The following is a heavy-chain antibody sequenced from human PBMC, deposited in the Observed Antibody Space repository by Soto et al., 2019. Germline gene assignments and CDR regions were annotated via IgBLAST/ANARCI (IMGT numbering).Heavy chain of an antibody. J-gene: IGHJ4*02. CDR1: GGSISSGGYY. CDR3: ARPSPLYDSSGYGYYFDY. D-gene: IGHD3-22*01. CDR2: IYYSGST. Sequence: PSETLSLTCTVSGGSISSGGYYWSWIRQHPGKGLEWIGYIYYSGSTYYNPSLKSRVTISVDTSKNQFSLKLSSVTAADTAVYYCARPSPLYDSSGYGYYFDYWGQGTLVTVSS. V-gene: IGHV4-31*03.